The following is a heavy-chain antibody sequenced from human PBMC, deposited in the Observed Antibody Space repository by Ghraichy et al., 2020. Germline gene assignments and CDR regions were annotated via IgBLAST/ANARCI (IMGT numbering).Heavy chain of an antibody. CDR2: IYYSGST. D-gene: IGHD3-22*01. Sequence: SQTLSLTCTVSGGSISSGGYYWSWIRQHPGKGLEWIGYIYYSGSTYYNTSLKSRVTISVDTSKNQFSLKLSSVTAADTAVYYCARDPLGDIQYYDSSGYAFDIWGQGTMVTVSS. CDR1: GGSISSGGYY. V-gene: IGHV4-31*03. CDR3: ARDPLGDIQYYDSSGYAFDI. J-gene: IGHJ3*02.